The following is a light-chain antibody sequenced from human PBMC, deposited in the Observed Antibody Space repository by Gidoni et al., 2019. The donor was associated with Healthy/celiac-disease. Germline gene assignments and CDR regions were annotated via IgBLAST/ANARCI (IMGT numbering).Light chain of an antibody. CDR2: AAS. J-gene: IGKJ3*01. CDR1: QGMSNY. CDR3: QKYNSAPPGT. Sequence: DIQMTQSPSSLSASVGDRVTITCRASQGMSNYLAWYQQKPGKVPKLLIYAASTLQSGVPSRFSGCGSGTDFTLTISSLQPEDVATYYCQKYNSAPPGTFGPGTKVDIK. V-gene: IGKV1-27*01.